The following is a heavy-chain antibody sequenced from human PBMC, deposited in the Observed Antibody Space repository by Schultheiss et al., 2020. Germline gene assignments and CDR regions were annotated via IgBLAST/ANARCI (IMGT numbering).Heavy chain of an antibody. Sequence: ASVKVSCKASGYTFTSYGISWVRQAPGQGLEWMGWISAYNGNTNYAQKLQGRVTMTRNTSISTAYMELSSLRSEDTAVYYCARGSYYDFWSAYQYYFDHWCQGARGTVVS. D-gene: IGHD3-3*01. CDR3: ARGSYYDFWSAYQYYFDH. V-gene: IGHV1-18*01. J-gene: IGHJ4*02. CDR2: ISAYNGNT. CDR1: GYTFTSYG.